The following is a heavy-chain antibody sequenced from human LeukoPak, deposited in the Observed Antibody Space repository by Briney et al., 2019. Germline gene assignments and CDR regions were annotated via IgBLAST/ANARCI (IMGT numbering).Heavy chain of an antibody. D-gene: IGHD3-22*01. CDR3: VRHAYYYDSSAFYYYFDY. CDR2: IYYSGST. J-gene: IGHJ4*02. Sequence: SETLSLTCTVSGGSIRSSSYYWGWIRQPPGKGLEWIGSIYYSGSTYSNPSLQSRVTMSVDTSKNQFSLKLSSVTAAGTAVYYCVRHAYYYDSSAFYYYFDYWGQGTLVTVSS. V-gene: IGHV4-39*01. CDR1: GGSIRSSSYY.